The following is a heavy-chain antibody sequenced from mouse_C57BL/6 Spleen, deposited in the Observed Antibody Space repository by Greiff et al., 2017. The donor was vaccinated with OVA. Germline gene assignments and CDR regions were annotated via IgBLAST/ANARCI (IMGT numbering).Heavy chain of an antibody. CDR1: GYTFTSYW. D-gene: IGHD2-2*01. CDR3: ARVVTAGDAWFAY. V-gene: IGHV1-53*01. J-gene: IGHJ3*01. Sequence: VQLQQSGTELVKPGASVKLSCKASGYTFTSYWMHWVKQRPGQGLEWVGNINPSTGGTTYSENFKSKATLTVDKSSSIAYMQLFSLTSEDSAVYYCARVVTAGDAWFAYWGQGTLVTVSA. CDR2: INPSTGGT.